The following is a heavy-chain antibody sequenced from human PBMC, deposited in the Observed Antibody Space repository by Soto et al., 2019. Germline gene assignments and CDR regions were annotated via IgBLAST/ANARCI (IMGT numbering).Heavy chain of an antibody. J-gene: IGHJ4*02. D-gene: IGHD3-10*01. CDR3: ARVPWFGESIDY. Sequence: QVQLVESGGGVVQPGRSLRLSCAASGFTFSSYGMHWVRQAPGKGLEWVAVIWCDGSNKYYADSVKGRFTISRDNSKNTLYLQMNSLRAEDTAVYYCARVPWFGESIDYWGQGTLVTVSS. CDR2: IWCDGSNK. V-gene: IGHV3-33*01. CDR1: GFTFSSYG.